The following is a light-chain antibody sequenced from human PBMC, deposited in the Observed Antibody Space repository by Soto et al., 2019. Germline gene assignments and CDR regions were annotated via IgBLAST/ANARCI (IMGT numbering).Light chain of an antibody. CDR2: GNS. V-gene: IGLV1-40*01. Sequence: QSALTQPHSVSGAPGQRVTISCTGSSSNIGAGYDVHWYQQLPGTAPKLLIYGNSNRPSVVPDRFSGSKSGTSASLAITGLQAEDEAHYYCQSYDSSLSGWVFGTGTKLTVL. CDR3: QSYDSSLSGWV. CDR1: SSNIGAGYD. J-gene: IGLJ1*01.